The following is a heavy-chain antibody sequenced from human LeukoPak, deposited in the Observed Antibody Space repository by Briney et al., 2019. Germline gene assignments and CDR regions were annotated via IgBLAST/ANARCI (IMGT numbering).Heavy chain of an antibody. Sequence: GGSLRLSCAASGSTVSSNYMNWVRQAPGKGLEWVSVIYSGGRAYYADAVKGRFIISRDNSKNMVYLQMNSLRAEGTALYYCPRGDRAASGYDSWGQGTLVTVSS. V-gene: IGHV3-66*01. D-gene: IGHD3-22*01. CDR2: IYSGGRA. J-gene: IGHJ4*02. CDR3: PRGDRAASGYDS. CDR1: GSTVSSNY.